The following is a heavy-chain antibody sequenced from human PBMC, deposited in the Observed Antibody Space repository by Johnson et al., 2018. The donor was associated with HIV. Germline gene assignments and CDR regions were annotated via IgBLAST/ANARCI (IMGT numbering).Heavy chain of an antibody. Sequence: QVQLVESGGGLVQPGGSLRVSCAASGFTFSSYAMHWVRQAPGKGLEWVAVISYDGSNKYYADSVKGRFTISRDNSRNALYLQMNSLRAEDTAVYYCAKGGSAVAVAFDIWGQGTMVTVSS. J-gene: IGHJ3*02. CDR1: GFTFSSYA. CDR3: AKGGSAVAVAFDI. D-gene: IGHD6-19*01. CDR2: ISYDGSNK. V-gene: IGHV3-30-3*01.